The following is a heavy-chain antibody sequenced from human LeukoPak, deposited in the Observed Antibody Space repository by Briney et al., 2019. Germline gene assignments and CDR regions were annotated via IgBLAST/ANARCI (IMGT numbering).Heavy chain of an antibody. CDR3: ARDAVDSSGYYDFQH. CDR1: GYTFTGYY. V-gene: IGHV1-2*02. Sequence: GAPVKVSCKASGYTFTGYYMHWVRQAPGQGLEWMGWINPNSGGTNYAQKFQGRVTMTRDTSISTAYMELSRLRSDDTAVYYCARDAVDSSGYYDFQHWGQGTLVTVSS. J-gene: IGHJ1*01. CDR2: INPNSGGT. D-gene: IGHD3-22*01.